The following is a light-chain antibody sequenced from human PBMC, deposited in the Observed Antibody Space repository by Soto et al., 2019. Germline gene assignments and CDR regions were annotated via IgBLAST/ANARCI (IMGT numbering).Light chain of an antibody. J-gene: IGKJ5*01. CDR3: QQRNVWPPIT. V-gene: IGKV3-11*01. CDR2: DST. CDR1: QGIHTS. Sequence: VLTQSPATLTLSPGERATLSCXARQGIHTSLAWYQQKSGKPTRLVXYDSTLRANGVPDRFGGSRSGTEFTLTINSLEPEDFAVYYCQQRNVWPPITFGQGTRLEI.